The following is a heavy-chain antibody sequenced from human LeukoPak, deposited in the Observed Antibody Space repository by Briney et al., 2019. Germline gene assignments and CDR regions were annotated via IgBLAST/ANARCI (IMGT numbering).Heavy chain of an antibody. CDR3: ARDLYGDSLYYYYGMDV. V-gene: IGHV1-46*01. J-gene: IGHJ6*02. CDR1: GYTFTSYY. Sequence: GASVKVSCKASGYTFTSYYMHWVRQAPGQGLEWMGIINPSGGSTSYAQKFQGRVTMTRDTSTSTVYMELSSLRSEDTAVYYCARDLYGDSLYYYYGMDVWGQGTTVTVSS. CDR2: INPSGGST. D-gene: IGHD4-17*01.